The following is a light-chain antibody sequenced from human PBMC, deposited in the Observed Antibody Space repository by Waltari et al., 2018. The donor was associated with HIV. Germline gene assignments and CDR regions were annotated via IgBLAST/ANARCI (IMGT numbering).Light chain of an antibody. CDR2: GNS. V-gene: IGLV1-40*01. CDR1: SSNIGAGYA. CDR3: QSYDSSLSAYVV. J-gene: IGLJ2*01. Sequence: QSVLTQPPSVSGAPGQRVTISCTGSSSNIGAGYAVHWYQQLPGTAPKLLIYGNSNRPSGVPDRFSGSKSGTSASLAITGLQAEDEADYYCQSYDSSLSAYVVFGGGAKLTVL.